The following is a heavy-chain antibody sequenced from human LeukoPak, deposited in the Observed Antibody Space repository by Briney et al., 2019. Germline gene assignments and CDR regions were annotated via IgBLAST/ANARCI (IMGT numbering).Heavy chain of an antibody. J-gene: IGHJ3*02. CDR2: IYNSGST. Sequence: PSETLSLTCTVSGGSISSDYWSWIRQPPGKGLEWIGYIYNSGSTNYNPSLKSRVTISVDKSKNKLALKLSSVTAADTAVYYCARECPFYCSSTSCSAFDIWGQGTIVTVSS. CDR1: GGSISSDY. V-gene: IGHV4-59*01. D-gene: IGHD2-2*01. CDR3: ARECPFYCSSTSCSAFDI.